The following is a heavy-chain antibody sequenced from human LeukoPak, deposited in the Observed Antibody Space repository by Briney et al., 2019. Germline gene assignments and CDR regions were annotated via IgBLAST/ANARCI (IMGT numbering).Heavy chain of an antibody. CDR1: GYTFTSYY. CDR2: INPSGGST. D-gene: IGHD4-11*01. CDR3: ARGGREWATVTPPVDY. V-gene: IGHV1-46*01. J-gene: IGHJ4*02. Sequence: ASVTVSCKASGYTFTSYYMHWVRQAPGQGLEWMGIINPSGGSTSYAQKFQGRVTMTRDTSTSTVYMELSSLRSEDTAVYYCARGGREWATVTPPVDYWGQGTLVTVSS.